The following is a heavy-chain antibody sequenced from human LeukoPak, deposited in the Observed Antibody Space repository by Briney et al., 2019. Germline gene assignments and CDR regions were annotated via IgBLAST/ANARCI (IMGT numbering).Heavy chain of an antibody. CDR1: GGSFSGYY. CDR3: ARETEKQWQY. D-gene: IGHD6-19*01. J-gene: IGHJ3*01. V-gene: IGHV4-34*01. Sequence: SETLSLTCAVYGGSFSGYYWSWIRQPPGKGLEWIGEINHSGSTNYNPSLKSRVTISVDTSKNQFSLRLSSVTAADTAVYYCARETEKQWQYWGQGTMVTVS. CDR2: INHSGST.